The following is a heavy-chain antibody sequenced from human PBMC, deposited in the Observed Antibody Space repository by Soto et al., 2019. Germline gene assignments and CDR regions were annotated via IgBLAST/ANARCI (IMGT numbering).Heavy chain of an antibody. CDR2: ISGSADST. V-gene: IGHV3-23*01. J-gene: IGHJ6*02. CDR3: AKTRGAMIYAISVYGMDV. D-gene: IGHD2-8*01. Sequence: EVQLLESGGGFIHPGGSLRLSCAASGFSFSSFAMNWVRQAPVKGLEWVSIISGSADSTFYADSVKGRFTISRDNSKSTLYLQINSLRAEDTAVYYCAKTRGAMIYAISVYGMDVWGQGTTVTVSS. CDR1: GFSFSSFA.